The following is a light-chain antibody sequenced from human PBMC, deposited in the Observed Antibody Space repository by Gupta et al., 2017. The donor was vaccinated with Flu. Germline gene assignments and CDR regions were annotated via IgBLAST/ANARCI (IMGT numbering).Light chain of an antibody. J-gene: IGLJ3*02. CDR3: PYYDHSNRWI. CDR1: SGSIASNY. CDR2: ESN. Sequence: NFMLIQPHSVSESPGKTVIISCTRSSGSIASNYVQWYQQRRGSAPTTVIYESNQRPSGVPDRFTGSIDRSSTAALLNISGLKTDDEAYYYCPYYDHSNRWIFGGGTKLTVL. V-gene: IGLV6-57*03.